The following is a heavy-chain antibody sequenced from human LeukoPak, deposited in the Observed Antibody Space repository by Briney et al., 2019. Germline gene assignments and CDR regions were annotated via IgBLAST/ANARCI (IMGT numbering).Heavy chain of an antibody. CDR3: ARGGYSFEA. CDR1: GFTFSDFS. Sequence: GGSLRLSCTTSGFTFSDFSMTWFRQAPGGGMEWVGFIGTNPYGGTSEYAASVKGRFTISRDDSQSIAYLQMNSLRTEDTAVYYCARGGYSFEAWGQGTLVTVSS. CDR2: IGTNPYGGTS. J-gene: IGHJ4*02. D-gene: IGHD5-12*01. V-gene: IGHV3-49*03.